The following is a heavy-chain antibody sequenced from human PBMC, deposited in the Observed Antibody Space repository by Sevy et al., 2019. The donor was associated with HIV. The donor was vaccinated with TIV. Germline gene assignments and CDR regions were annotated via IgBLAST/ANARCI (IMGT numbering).Heavy chain of an antibody. CDR3: SIGSLYSSGWSESLDY. V-gene: IGHV3-30*02. CDR1: GFTFGTYV. Sequence: GGSLRLSCVASGFTFGTYVMDWVCQAPGKGLEWVAFIWYDGSNKYYGDSVKGRFTISRDNSKNTLYLQMNSLRAEDTAVYYCSIGSLYSSGWSESLDYWGQGTLVTVSS. J-gene: IGHJ4*02. D-gene: IGHD6-19*01. CDR2: IWYDGSNK.